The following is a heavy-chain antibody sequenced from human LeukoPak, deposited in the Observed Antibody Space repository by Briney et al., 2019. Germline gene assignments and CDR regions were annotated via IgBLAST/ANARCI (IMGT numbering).Heavy chain of an antibody. CDR1: GGSLSGHY. CDR2: IDYGGGT. CDR3: ARRPSPPDAFDI. V-gene: IGHV4-34*01. Sequence: SETLSLTCGVYGGSLSGHYWSWIRQAPGEGLEWIGQIDYGGGTKYSPSLKSRVTISVDTSKNRVSLNLNSVTAADTAVYYCARRPSPPDAFDIWGQGTVVTVSS. J-gene: IGHJ3*02.